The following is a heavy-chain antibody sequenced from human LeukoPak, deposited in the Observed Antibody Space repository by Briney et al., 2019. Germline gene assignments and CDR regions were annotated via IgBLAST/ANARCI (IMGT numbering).Heavy chain of an antibody. Sequence: SDTLSLTCSISGDSISSSDYYWDWVRQPPGKGLQWIASIYYTGNTFYTPSLESRVTIPVATPRTQFFLSLSSVTAADTAVYFCARRTRGGSGYHFHFFDYWGQGALVTVSS. CDR2: IYYTGNT. V-gene: IGHV4-39*01. CDR1: GDSISSSDYY. CDR3: ARRTRGGSGYHFHFFDY. D-gene: IGHD2-15*01. J-gene: IGHJ4*02.